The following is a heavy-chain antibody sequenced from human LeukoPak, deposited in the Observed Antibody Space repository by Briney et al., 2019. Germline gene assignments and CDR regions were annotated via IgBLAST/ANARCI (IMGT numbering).Heavy chain of an antibody. CDR3: GKDRYCSSTSCYALGDY. CDR1: GFTFSDYA. V-gene: IGHV3-23*01. Sequence: GGSLRLSCAASGFTFSDYAMSWVRQPPGKGLEWVSTISGSGDYTYYADSVRGRFTISRDNSKNTLYLQMNSLRAEDTAVYYCGKDRYCSSTSCYALGDYWGQGILVTVSS. J-gene: IGHJ4*02. D-gene: IGHD2-2*01. CDR2: ISGSGDYT.